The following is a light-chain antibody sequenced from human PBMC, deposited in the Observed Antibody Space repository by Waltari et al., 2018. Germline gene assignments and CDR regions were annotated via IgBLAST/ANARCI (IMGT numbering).Light chain of an antibody. CDR2: DAS. CDR1: QSVSRF. J-gene: IGKJ1*01. V-gene: IGKV3-20*01. Sequence: VLTQPPRPLPLPPGKRSTLSCRASQSVSRFLVWYQQKPGQAPRLLIYDASTRPSGIPDRFSGSGSGTDFSLTISRLEPEDFAVYYCQKYVSLPATFGQGTKVEIK. CDR3: QKYVSLPAT.